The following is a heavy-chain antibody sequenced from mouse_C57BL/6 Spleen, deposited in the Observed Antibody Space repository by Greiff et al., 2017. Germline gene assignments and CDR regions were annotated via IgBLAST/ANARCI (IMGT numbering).Heavy chain of an antibody. D-gene: IGHD2-5*01. CDR2: IYWDDDK. CDR1: GFSLSTSGMG. J-gene: IGHJ3*01. V-gene: IGHV8-12*01. Sequence: QVTLKVCGPGILQSSQTLSLTCSFSGFSLSTSGMGVSWIRQPSGKGLEWLAHIYWDDDKRYNPSLKSRLTISKDTSRNQVFLKITSVDTADTATYYCARTGSNPFAYWGQGTLVTVSA. CDR3: ARTGSNPFAY.